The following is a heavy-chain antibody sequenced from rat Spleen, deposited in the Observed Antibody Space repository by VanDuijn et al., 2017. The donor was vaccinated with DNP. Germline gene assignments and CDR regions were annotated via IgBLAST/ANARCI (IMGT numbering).Heavy chain of an antibody. CDR2: ISSGGST. J-gene: IGHJ3*01. Sequence: QVQLKESGPGLVQPSETLSLTCTVSGFSLISYGVSWVRQPPGKGLEWIAGISSGGSTFYNSVFKSRLSISRDTSKSQVFLKMNSLQTEDTAVYFCTRDWIRGPFAYWGQGTLVTVSS. CDR3: TRDWIRGPFAY. D-gene: IGHD4-3*01. CDR1: GFSLISYG. V-gene: IGHV2S8*01.